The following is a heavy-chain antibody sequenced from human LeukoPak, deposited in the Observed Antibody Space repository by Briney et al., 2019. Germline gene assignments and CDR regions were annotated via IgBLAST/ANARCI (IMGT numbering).Heavy chain of an antibody. Sequence: GGSLRLSCAASGFAFSNYWLRWVRHAPGRGVVWVARINTHGSSTNYADSVKGRFPISTDNSKNTLYLQMTSLSAEVTAVYYALSGYYYYYMDVWGKGTSVTVSS. CDR2: INTHGSST. CDR1: GFAFSNYW. V-gene: IGHV3-74*01. CDR3: LSGYYYYYMDV. J-gene: IGHJ6*03.